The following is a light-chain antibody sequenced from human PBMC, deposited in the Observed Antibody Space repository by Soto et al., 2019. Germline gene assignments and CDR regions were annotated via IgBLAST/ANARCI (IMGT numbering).Light chain of an antibody. CDR1: SSDVGSYNL. Sequence: QSALTQPASVSGSPGQSITISCTGTSSDVGSYNLVSWYQQHPGKAPKLMIYEGSKRRSGVSNRFSGSKSGKTASLTISGLHAEDEADYYCCSYAGSSTNVFGTGTKLTVL. CDR2: EGS. J-gene: IGLJ1*01. CDR3: CSYAGSSTNV. V-gene: IGLV2-23*01.